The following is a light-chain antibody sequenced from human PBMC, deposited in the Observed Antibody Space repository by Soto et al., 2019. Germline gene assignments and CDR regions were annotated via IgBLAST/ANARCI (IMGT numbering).Light chain of an antibody. V-gene: IGLV2-14*01. Sequence: QSVLAQPASMSGSPGQSITISCTGSGSDIATFNYVSWYQQSPGKAPKLLIYQVTSRASGVSHLFSGSKSGNTAALTISGLQPEDEAEYYCNSYSSTSFYVFGTGTKLTVL. CDR3: NSYSSTSFYV. J-gene: IGLJ1*01. CDR2: QVT. CDR1: GSDIATFNY.